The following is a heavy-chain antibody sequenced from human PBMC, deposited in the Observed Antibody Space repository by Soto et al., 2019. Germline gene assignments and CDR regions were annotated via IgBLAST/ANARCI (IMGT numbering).Heavy chain of an antibody. CDR1: GFRFSIYS. CDR3: ARSVEGHFDY. Sequence: EVPLVESGGALVQRGGSLTLSCAASGFRFSIYSMNWVRQAPGKGLEWSAYITSDTKTIKYAESVKGRFTISRDNAKNSVYLQMDNLSDEDTAVYYCARSVEGHFDYWGQGTVVTVSS. D-gene: IGHD6-19*01. CDR2: ITSDTKTI. J-gene: IGHJ4*02. V-gene: IGHV3-48*02.